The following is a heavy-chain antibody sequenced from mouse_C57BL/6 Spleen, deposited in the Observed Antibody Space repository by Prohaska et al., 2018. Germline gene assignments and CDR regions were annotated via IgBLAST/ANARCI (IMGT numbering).Heavy chain of an antibody. CDR1: GYTFTDYY. CDR2: INPNNGGT. V-gene: IGHV1-26*01. D-gene: IGHD4-1*01. J-gene: IGHJ4*01. CDR3: GRTGTMDY. Sequence: EVQLQQSGPELVKPGASVKISCKASGYTFTDYYMNWVKQSHGKSLEWIGDINPNNGGTSYNQKFKGKATLTVDKSSSTAYMELRSLTSEDSAVYYCGRTGTMDYWGQGTSVTVSS.